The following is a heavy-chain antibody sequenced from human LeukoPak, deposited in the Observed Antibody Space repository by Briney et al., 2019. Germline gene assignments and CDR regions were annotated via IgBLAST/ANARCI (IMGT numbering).Heavy chain of an antibody. Sequence: SETLSLTCTVSGGSISSSSYYWGWSRQPPGKGLEWIGSIYYSGSTYYNPSLKSRVTISVDTSKNQFSLKLSSVTAADTAVYYCARGYYYDSSGDAFDIWGQGTMVTVSS. D-gene: IGHD3-22*01. CDR3: ARGYYYDSSGDAFDI. CDR2: IYYSGST. V-gene: IGHV4-39*07. CDR1: GGSISSSSYY. J-gene: IGHJ3*02.